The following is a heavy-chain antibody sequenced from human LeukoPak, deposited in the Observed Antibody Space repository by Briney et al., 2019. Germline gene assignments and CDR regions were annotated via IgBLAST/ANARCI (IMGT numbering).Heavy chain of an antibody. CDR1: GFTFSSYA. CDR2: ISGSGGST. V-gene: IGHV3-23*01. D-gene: IGHD5-18*01. Sequence: GGSLRLSCAASGFTFSSYAMSWVRQAPGKGLEWVSAISGSGGSTYYADSVKGRFAISRDNSKNTLYLQMNSLRAEDTAVYYCAKVPIQLWLRVYFDYWGQGTLVTVSS. CDR3: AKVPIQLWLRVYFDY. J-gene: IGHJ4*02.